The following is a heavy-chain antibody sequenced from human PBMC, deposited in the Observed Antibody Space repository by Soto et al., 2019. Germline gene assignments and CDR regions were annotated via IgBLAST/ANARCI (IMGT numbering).Heavy chain of an antibody. CDR1: GGSISSGDYY. Sequence: ASETLSLTCTVSGGSISSGDYYWSWIRQPPGKGLEWIAYIYYSGSTYYNPSLKSRVTISVDTSKNQFSLKLSSVTAADTAVYYCARGLRIVGTTFSDYWGQGTLVTVSS. J-gene: IGHJ4*02. CDR2: IYYSGST. V-gene: IGHV4-30-4*01. D-gene: IGHD1-26*01. CDR3: ARGLRIVGTTFSDY.